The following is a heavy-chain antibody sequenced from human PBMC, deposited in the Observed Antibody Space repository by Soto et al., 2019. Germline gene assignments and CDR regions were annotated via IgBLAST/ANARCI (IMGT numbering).Heavy chain of an antibody. CDR1: GFTFSNAW. V-gene: IGHV3-15*07. D-gene: IGHD3-10*01. CDR2: IKSKTDGGTT. CDR3: NTYPGVLLWFGDIFADY. J-gene: IGHJ4*02. Sequence: GGSLRLSCAASGFTFSNAWMNWVRQAPGKGLEWVGRIKSKTDGGTTDYAAPVKGRFTISRDDSKNTLYLQMNSLKTEDTAVYYCNTYPGVLLWFGDIFADYWGQGTLVTGSS.